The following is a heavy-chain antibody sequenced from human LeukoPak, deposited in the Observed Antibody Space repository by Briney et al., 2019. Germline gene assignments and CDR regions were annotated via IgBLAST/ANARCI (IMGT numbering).Heavy chain of an antibody. V-gene: IGHV3-11*01. CDR3: ARASSRSYYDSSGSPDY. CDR2: ISSSGTTI. D-gene: IGHD3-22*01. J-gene: IGHJ4*02. Sequence: PGGSLRLSCAASGFTFSDYYMSWIRQAPGKGLEWVSYISSSGTTIYYADSVKGRFTISRDNAKNSLYLQMNSLRAEDTAVYYCARASSRSYYDSSGSPDYWGQGTLVTVSS. CDR1: GFTFSDYY.